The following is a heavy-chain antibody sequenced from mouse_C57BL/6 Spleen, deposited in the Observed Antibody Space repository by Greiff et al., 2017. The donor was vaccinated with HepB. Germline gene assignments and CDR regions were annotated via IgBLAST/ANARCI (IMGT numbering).Heavy chain of an antibody. V-gene: IGHV1-81*01. CDR1: GYTFTSYG. Sequence: VQRVESGAELARPGASVKLSCKASGYTFTSYGISWVKQRTGQGLEWIGEIYPRSGNTYYNEKFKGKATLTADKSSSTAYMELRSLTSEDSAVYFCARSWDGGDYYAMDYWGQGTSVTVSS. CDR2: IYPRSGNT. D-gene: IGHD4-1*01. J-gene: IGHJ4*01. CDR3: ARSWDGGDYYAMDY.